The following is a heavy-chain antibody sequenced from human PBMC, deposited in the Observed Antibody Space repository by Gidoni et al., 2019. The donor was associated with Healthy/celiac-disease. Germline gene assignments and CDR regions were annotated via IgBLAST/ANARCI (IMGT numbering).Heavy chain of an antibody. Sequence: EVQLLESGGGLVQPGGSLRLSCAASGFTFSSHAMSWVRQAPGKGLELVSAISGSGGSTYYADSVKGRFTISRDNSKNTLYLQMNSLRAEDTAVYYCAKGTGYSSSWGDYFDYWGQGTLVTVSS. V-gene: IGHV3-23*01. D-gene: IGHD6-13*01. CDR3: AKGTGYSSSWGDYFDY. J-gene: IGHJ4*02. CDR2: ISGSGGST. CDR1: GFTFSSHA.